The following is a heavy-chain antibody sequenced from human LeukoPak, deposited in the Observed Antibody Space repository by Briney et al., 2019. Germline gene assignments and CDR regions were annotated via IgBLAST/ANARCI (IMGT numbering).Heavy chain of an antibody. V-gene: IGHV4-34*01. CDR2: INDSGRI. D-gene: IGHD1-7*01. Sequence: PSETLSLTCAVYGGSFSSYYWSWIRQPPGKGLEWIGEINDSGRINYNPSLMSRVTVSVDTSKNQFSLRLTSVTATDTAVYYCASRWNYGRNYYIDVWGNGATVSVSS. CDR1: GGSFSSYY. J-gene: IGHJ6*03. CDR3: ASRWNYGRNYYIDV.